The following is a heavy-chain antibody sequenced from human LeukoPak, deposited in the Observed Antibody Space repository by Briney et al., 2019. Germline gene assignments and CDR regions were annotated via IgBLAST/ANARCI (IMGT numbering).Heavy chain of an antibody. J-gene: IGHJ5*02. CDR2: INPNSGGT. CDR1: GYTFTGYY. Sequence: GASVKVSCKASGYTFTGYYMHWVRQAPGQGLEWMGWINPNSGGTNYAQKFQGRVTMTRDTSISTAYMELSRLRSDDTAVYYCARELLRYYGSGSYYFPYNWFDPWGQGTLVTVSS. CDR3: ARELLRYYGSGSYYFPYNWFDP. D-gene: IGHD3-10*01. V-gene: IGHV1-2*02.